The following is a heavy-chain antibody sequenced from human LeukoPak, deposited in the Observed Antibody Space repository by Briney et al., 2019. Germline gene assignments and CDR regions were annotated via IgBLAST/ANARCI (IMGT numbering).Heavy chain of an antibody. Sequence: EASAKVSCKASGYTFTSYYMHWVGQAPGQELQWMGWINPNSGGTNYAQKFQGRVTMTRDTSISTAYMELSRLRSDDTAVYYCARDQHSSGWYGDYYYYMDVWGKGTTVTVSS. D-gene: IGHD6-19*01. CDR2: INPNSGGT. V-gene: IGHV1-2*02. J-gene: IGHJ6*03. CDR3: ARDQHSSGWYGDYYYYMDV. CDR1: GYTFTSYY.